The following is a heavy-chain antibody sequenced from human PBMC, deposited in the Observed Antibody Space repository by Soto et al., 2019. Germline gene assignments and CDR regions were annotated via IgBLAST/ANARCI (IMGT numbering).Heavy chain of an antibody. Sequence: PGASLTISCEGSGYSFTTYCTGWVRQMPGKGLEWMGIIYPGDSDSRYSPSFQGQVTISADKSISTAYLQWSSLKASDTAMYYCASYYFYSSGDPSDLHSGIDLWCQG. CDR1: GYSFTTYC. CDR2: IYPGDSDS. D-gene: IGHD3-22*01. CDR3: ASYYFYSSGDPSDLHSGIDL. V-gene: IGHV5-51*01. J-gene: IGHJ6*01.